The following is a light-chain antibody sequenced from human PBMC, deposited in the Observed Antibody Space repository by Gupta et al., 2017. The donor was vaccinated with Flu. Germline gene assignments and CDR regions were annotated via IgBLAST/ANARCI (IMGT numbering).Light chain of an antibody. Sequence: PSSLSASVGDRVTLTCRASHSISTFVNWHQQKPGKTPKLLIYGASSLQSGVPSRFSGGGSGTDFTLTISSLQPEDFATYYCQQSDSSPPTFGQGTKLEIK. CDR1: HSISTF. CDR2: GAS. V-gene: IGKV1-39*01. CDR3: QQSDSSPPT. J-gene: IGKJ2*01.